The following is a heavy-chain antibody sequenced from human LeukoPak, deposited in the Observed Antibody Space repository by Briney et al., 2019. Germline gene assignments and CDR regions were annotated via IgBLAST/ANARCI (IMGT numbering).Heavy chain of an antibody. J-gene: IGHJ4*02. CDR2: IYYSGST. D-gene: IGHD3-16*01. CDR3: GGAGRGEAQKPNFYY. CDR1: GGSISSYY. Sequence: SETLSLTCTVSGGSISSYYWSWIRQPPGKGLEWIGYIYYSGSTNYNPSLKSRVTISVDTSKNQFSLKLSSVTAADTAVYYCGGAGRGEAQKPNFYYWGQGTLVTVSS. V-gene: IGHV4-59*01.